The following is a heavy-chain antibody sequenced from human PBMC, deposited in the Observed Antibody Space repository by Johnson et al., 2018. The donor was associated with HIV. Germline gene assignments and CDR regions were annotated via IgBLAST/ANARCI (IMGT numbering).Heavy chain of an antibody. D-gene: IGHD6-13*01. Sequence: VQLVESGGGLVQPGGSLRLSCAASGFTFSSYWMSWVRQAPGKGLEWVANIKQDGSEKYYVDSVKGRFTISRDNAKNSLYLQMNSLRAEDTAVYYCASSNVVGYSNYRDALGIWGQGTMVTVSS. V-gene: IGHV3-7*05. J-gene: IGHJ3*02. CDR1: GFTFSSYW. CDR3: ASSNVVGYSNYRDALGI. CDR2: IKQDGSEK.